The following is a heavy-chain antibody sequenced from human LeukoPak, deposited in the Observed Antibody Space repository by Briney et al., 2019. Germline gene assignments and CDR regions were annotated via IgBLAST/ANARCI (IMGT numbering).Heavy chain of an antibody. V-gene: IGHV4-59*01. Sequence: PSETLSLTCTVSGVSISSYYWSWIRQPPGKGLEWIGYIYYSGSTNYNPSLKSRVTISVDTSKNQFSLKLSSVTAADTAVYYCARERDYYDSSGYSNWFDPWGQGTLVTVSS. CDR1: GVSISSYY. CDR2: IYYSGST. D-gene: IGHD3-22*01. J-gene: IGHJ5*02. CDR3: ARERDYYDSSGYSNWFDP.